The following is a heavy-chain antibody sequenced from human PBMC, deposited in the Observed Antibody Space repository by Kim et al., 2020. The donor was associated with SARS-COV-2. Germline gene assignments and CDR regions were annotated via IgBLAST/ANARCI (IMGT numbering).Heavy chain of an antibody. D-gene: IGHD2-21*02. Sequence: GGSLRLSCAASGFTFSSYAMHWVRQAPGKGLEWVAVISYDGSNKYYADSVKGRFTISRDNSKNTLYLQMNSLRAEDTAVYYCARGGEVTAIRYFDYWGQGTLVTVSS. CDR3: ARGGEVTAIRYFDY. CDR1: GFTFSSYA. CDR2: ISYDGSNK. J-gene: IGHJ4*02. V-gene: IGHV3-30*04.